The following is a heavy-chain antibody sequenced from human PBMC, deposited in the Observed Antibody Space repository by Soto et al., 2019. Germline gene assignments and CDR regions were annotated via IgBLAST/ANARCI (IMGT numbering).Heavy chain of an antibody. D-gene: IGHD6-13*01. CDR3: AREGTPGIAAAGTKWLAQPYYYYYGMDV. Sequence: EASVKVSCKASGYTFTSYYMHWVRQAPGQGLEWMGIINPSGGSTSYAQKFQGRVTMTRDTSTSTVYMELSSLRSEDTAVYYCAREGTPGIAAAGTKWLAQPYYYYYGMDVWGQGTTVTVSS. CDR2: INPSGGST. J-gene: IGHJ6*02. V-gene: IGHV1-46*01. CDR1: GYTFTSYY.